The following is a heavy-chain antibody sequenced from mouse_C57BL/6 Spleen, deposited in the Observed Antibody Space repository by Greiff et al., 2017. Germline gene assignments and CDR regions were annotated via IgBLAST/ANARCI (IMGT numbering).Heavy chain of an antibody. CDR3: ARGDNWFDY. D-gene: IGHD4-1*01. V-gene: IGHV1-42*01. CDR1: GYSFTGYY. J-gene: IGHJ2*01. CDR2: INPSTGGT. Sequence: VQLQQSGPELVKPGASVKISCKASGYSFTGYYMNWVKQSPEKSLEWIGEINPSTGGTTYNQKFKAKATLTVDKSSSTAYMQLKSLTSEDSAVYYCARGDNWFDYWGQGTTRTVSS.